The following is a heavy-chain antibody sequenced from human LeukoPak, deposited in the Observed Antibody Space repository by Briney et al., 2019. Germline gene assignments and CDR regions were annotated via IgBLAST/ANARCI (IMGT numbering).Heavy chain of an antibody. V-gene: IGHV1-46*01. Sequence: ASVKVSCKASGYIFTNYYMHWVRQAPGQGLEWMGIINTSGGNTRYAQKFQGRVTMTRDMSTSTVYMELSSLRSEDTAVYYCARVFGGYYYYYMDVWGKGTTVTVSS. CDR1: GYIFTNYY. CDR3: ARVFGGYYYYYMDV. D-gene: IGHD3-10*01. J-gene: IGHJ6*03. CDR2: INTSGGNT.